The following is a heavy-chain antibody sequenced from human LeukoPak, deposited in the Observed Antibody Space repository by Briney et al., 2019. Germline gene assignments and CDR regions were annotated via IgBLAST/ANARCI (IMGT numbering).Heavy chain of an antibody. D-gene: IGHD1-26*01. CDR2: ISGSGGST. Sequence: GGSLRLSXAASGFTFSSYAMSWVRQAPGKGLEWVSAISGSGGSTYYADSVKGRFTISRDNSKNTLYLQMNSLRAEDTAVYYCAKDVWYSGSSDFDYWGQGTLVTVSS. V-gene: IGHV3-23*01. CDR1: GFTFSSYA. CDR3: AKDVWYSGSSDFDY. J-gene: IGHJ4*02.